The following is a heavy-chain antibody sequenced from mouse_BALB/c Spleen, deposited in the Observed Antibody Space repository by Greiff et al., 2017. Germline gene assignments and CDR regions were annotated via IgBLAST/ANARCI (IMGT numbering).Heavy chain of an antibody. Sequence: QVQLQQPGAELVRPGASVKLSCKASGYTFTSYWINWVKQRPGQGLEWIGNIYPSDSYTNYNQKFKDKATLTVDKSSSTAYMQLSSPTSEDSAVYYCTREYGDAMDYWGQGTSVTVSS. D-gene: IGHD2-10*02. CDR2: IYPSDSYT. CDR1: GYTFTSYW. V-gene: IGHV1-69*02. J-gene: IGHJ4*01. CDR3: TREYGDAMDY.